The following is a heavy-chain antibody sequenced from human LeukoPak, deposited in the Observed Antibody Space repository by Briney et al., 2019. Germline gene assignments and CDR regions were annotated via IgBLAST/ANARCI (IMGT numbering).Heavy chain of an antibody. Sequence: PGGSLRLSCAASGFTFSSYGMHWVRQAPGKGLEWVAVISYDGSSKYYADSVKGRFTISRDNSKNTLYLQMNSLRAEDTAVYYCAVWGGSYFDYWGQGTLVTVSS. J-gene: IGHJ4*02. CDR2: ISYDGSSK. CDR1: GFTFSSYG. V-gene: IGHV3-30*03. D-gene: IGHD3-10*01. CDR3: AVWGGSYFDY.